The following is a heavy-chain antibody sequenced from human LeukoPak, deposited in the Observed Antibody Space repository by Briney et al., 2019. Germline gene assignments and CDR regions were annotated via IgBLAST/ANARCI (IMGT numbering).Heavy chain of an antibody. CDR2: IYYGGST. D-gene: IGHD1-14*01. CDR1: GGSISSYY. V-gene: IGHV4-59*01. CDR3: ARARARNDYYYGMDV. J-gene: IGHJ6*02. Sequence: SETLSLTCTVSGGSISSYYWSWIRQPPGKGLEWIGYIYYGGSTNYNPSLKSRVTISVDTSKNQFSLKLSSVTAADTAVYYCARARARNDYYYGMDVWGQGTTVTVSS.